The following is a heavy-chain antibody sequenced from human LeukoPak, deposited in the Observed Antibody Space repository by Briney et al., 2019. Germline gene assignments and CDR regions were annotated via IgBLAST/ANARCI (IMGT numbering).Heavy chain of an antibody. J-gene: IGHJ6*03. CDR2: ISTSSSYI. V-gene: IGHV3-21*01. CDR3: ARAYSERYGLGYYYMDV. D-gene: IGHD1-26*01. Sequence: GGSLRLSCAASGFTFSTYSMNWVRQAPGKGLEWFSSISTSSSYIYYADSVKVRFTISRDNAKKSVYLQMNSLRAEATAVYYCARAYSERYGLGYYYMDVWGKGTTVTISS. CDR1: GFTFSTYS.